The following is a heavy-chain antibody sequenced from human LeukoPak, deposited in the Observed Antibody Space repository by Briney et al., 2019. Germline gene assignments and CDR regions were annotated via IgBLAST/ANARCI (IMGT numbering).Heavy chain of an antibody. D-gene: IGHD6-19*01. J-gene: IGHJ6*03. CDR3: ERDQEHSGRYYYYMDV. CDR1: GYTSTGYY. V-gene: IGHV1-2*02. Sequence: ASVNVSCTASGYTSTGYYMHWVRQAPGQVLDWMGWINPNSGGTNYPQKFQGTVTMTRYTAISTAYLELRRLRSDDTAVYYCERDQEHSGRYYYYMDVWGKGTTVTVSS. CDR2: INPNSGGT.